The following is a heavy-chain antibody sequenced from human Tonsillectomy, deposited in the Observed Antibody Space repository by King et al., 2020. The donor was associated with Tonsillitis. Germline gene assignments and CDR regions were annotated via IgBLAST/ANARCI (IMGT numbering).Heavy chain of an antibody. V-gene: IGHV3-13*05. CDR2: IGTAGDP. J-gene: IGHJ4*02. CDR1: GFTFSSYD. Sequence: VQLVESGGGLVQPGGSLRISCAASGFTFSSYDMHWVRHATGKGLEWVSAIGTAGDPYYPGSVKGRFTISRANAKNSLYLQMNSLRAGDTAVYYCAWGGYSSCAGCSYLDDWGQGTLVTVSS. D-gene: IGHD2-15*01. CDR3: AWGGYSSCAGCSYLDD.